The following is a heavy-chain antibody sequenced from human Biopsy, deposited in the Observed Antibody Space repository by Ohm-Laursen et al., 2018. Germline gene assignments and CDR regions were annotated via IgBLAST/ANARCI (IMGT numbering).Heavy chain of an antibody. CDR3: ARAGPYYSDF. J-gene: IGHJ4*02. V-gene: IGHV3-23*01. Sequence: SLRLSCTASGFTFSNYAMGWVRQAPGKGLECVSSIGSDARSTLYAGSVQGRFTISRDNSKNTLYLQIDNLRAEDTALYYCARAGPYYSDFWGQGTLVTVSS. CDR2: IGSDARST. CDR1: GFTFSNYA.